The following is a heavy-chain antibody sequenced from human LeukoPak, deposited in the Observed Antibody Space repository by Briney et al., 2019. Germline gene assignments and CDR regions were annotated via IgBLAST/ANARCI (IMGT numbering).Heavy chain of an antibody. J-gene: IGHJ6*03. V-gene: IGHV1-69*06. D-gene: IGHD6-6*01. CDR2: IIPIFGTA. Sequence: SVKVSCKASGGTFSSYAISWVRQAPGQGLEWMGGIIPIFGTANYAQKFQGRVTITADKSTSTAYMELSSLRSEDTAVYYCARGTWGAARPLNYYYYMDVWGKGTTVTVSS. CDR3: ARGTWGAARPLNYYYYMDV. CDR1: GGTFSSYA.